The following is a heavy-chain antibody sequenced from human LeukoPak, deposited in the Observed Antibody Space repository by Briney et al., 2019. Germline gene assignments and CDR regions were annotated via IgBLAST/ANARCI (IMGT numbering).Heavy chain of an antibody. V-gene: IGHV3-7*01. J-gene: IGHJ4*02. Sequence: GGSLRLSCAASEFTFSSYWMSWVRQAPGKGLEWVANIKQDGSEKYYVDSVKGRFTISRDNAKNSLFLQMNSLRAEDTAVYYCARTIWFGGLVDYWGQGTLVTVSS. CDR2: IKQDGSEK. D-gene: IGHD3-10*01. CDR1: EFTFSSYW. CDR3: ARTIWFGGLVDY.